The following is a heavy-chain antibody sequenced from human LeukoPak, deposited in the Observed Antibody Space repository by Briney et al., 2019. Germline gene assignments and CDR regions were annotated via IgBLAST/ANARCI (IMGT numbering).Heavy chain of an antibody. CDR3: ARDLGYSYGYWYFDY. Sequence: ASVKVSSKASGYTFTSYGISWERQAPGHGLEWMGWISAYNGNTNYAQKLQGRVTITTDTSTSTAYMELRSLRSDDTAVYYCARDLGYSYGYWYFDYWGQGTLVTVSS. CDR2: ISAYNGNT. J-gene: IGHJ4*02. CDR1: GYTFTSYG. V-gene: IGHV1-18*04. D-gene: IGHD5-18*01.